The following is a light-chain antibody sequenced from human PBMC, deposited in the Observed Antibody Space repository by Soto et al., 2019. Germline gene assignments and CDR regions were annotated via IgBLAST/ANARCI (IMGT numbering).Light chain of an antibody. V-gene: IGKV3-15*01. J-gene: IGKJ5*01. CDR2: SAY. CDR1: QNIYCE. CDR3: QQYKSWPIT. Sequence: EIVMTQSPAALSVSPGERVTLSCRGSQNIYCELAWYQQERPCQTPRLLMYSAYTRATGIPARFSGSGSGTEFTLTINGLQSEDFAIYFCQQYKSWPITFGQGTRLE.